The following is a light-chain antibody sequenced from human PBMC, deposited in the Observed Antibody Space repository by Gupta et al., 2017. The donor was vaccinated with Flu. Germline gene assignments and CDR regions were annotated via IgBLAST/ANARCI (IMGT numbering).Light chain of an antibody. CDR1: ISDIAGYNY. CDR2: DVS. CDR3: SSYKNTNTLYL. J-gene: IGLJ3*02. Sequence: SALPPPASVSGSPGQSITSSCTGPISDIAGYNYVIWYHQHPGTAPKLMMCDVSNRPSGVSTRFSGSKSGNTASLTITGLQAEDEADYYCSSYKNTNTLYLFGGGTEMTVL. V-gene: IGLV2-14*03.